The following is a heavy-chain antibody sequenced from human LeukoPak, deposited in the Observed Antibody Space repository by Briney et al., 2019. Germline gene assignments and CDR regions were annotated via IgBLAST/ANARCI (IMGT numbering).Heavy chain of an antibody. Sequence: ASVKVPCKASGYTFTSYAMHWVRQAPGQRLERMGWINGGNGNTKYSQKLQGRVTITRDTSASTAYMELRSLRSEDTAVFYCARGPPRLNWFDPWGQGTLVTVSS. J-gene: IGHJ5*02. CDR3: ARGPPRLNWFDP. CDR2: INGGNGNT. D-gene: IGHD6-25*01. CDR1: GYTFTSYA. V-gene: IGHV1-3*01.